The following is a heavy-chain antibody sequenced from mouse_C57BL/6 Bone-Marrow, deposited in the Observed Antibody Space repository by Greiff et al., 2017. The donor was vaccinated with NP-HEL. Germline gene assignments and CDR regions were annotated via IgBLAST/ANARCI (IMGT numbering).Heavy chain of an antibody. V-gene: IGHV1-82*01. D-gene: IGHD2-2*01. CDR1: GYAFSSSW. J-gene: IGHJ1*03. CDR3: ARSRLRLYFDV. CDR2: IYPGDGDT. Sequence: VQRVESGPELVKPGASVKISCKASGYAFSSSWMNWVKQRPGKGLEWIGRIYPGDGDTNYNGKFKGKATLTADKSSSTAYMQLSSLTSEDAAVYFCARSRLRLYFDVWGKGTTVTVSS.